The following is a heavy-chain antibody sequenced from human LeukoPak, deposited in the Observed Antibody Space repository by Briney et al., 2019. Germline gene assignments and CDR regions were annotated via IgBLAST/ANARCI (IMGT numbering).Heavy chain of an antibody. CDR1: GGPISSYY. J-gene: IGHJ4*02. V-gene: IGHV4-59*01. CDR2: VSYRGDT. Sequence: PSETLSLTCTVFGGPISSYYWSWIRQPPGKGLEWIGYVSYRGDTNYNPSLKSRVTISVDTSKNQFSLKLTSVTAADTAVYYCTRHLDYYGSGSYEYWGQGTLVTVSS. CDR3: TRHLDYYGSGSYEY. D-gene: IGHD3-10*01.